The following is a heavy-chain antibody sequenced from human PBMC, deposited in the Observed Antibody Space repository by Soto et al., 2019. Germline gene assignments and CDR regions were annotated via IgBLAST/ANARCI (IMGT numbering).Heavy chain of an antibody. J-gene: IGHJ4*02. CDR2: IYSGGST. CDR1: GFTVSSNY. Sequence: PGGSLRLSCAASGFTVSSNYMSWVRQAPGKGLEWVSVIYSGGSTYYADSVKGRFTISRDNSKNTLYLQMNSLRAEDTAVYYCARVIAVAGTSFDYWGQGTLVTVSS. CDR3: ARVIAVAGTSFDY. D-gene: IGHD6-19*01. V-gene: IGHV3-66*01.